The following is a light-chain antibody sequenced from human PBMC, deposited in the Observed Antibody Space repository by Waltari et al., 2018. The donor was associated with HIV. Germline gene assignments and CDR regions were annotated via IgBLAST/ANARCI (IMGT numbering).Light chain of an antibody. V-gene: IGLV2-11*01. J-gene: IGLJ1*01. CDR3: CAYAAAHISYV. CDR1: RSDVGDYHS. Sequence: QSALTQPPSVSGSPGQSVTISCTGTRSDVGDYHSVSWYQQHPGKAPKLIIFDVSQRPSGVPDRFSGSKSGSTASLTISGLQTEDEADYFCCAYAAAHISYVFGSGTKVAVL. CDR2: DVS.